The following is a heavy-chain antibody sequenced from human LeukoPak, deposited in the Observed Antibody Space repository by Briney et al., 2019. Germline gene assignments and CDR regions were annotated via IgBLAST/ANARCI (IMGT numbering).Heavy chain of an antibody. Sequence: SVKVSCKASGGTFRNFGLNWVRQAPAQGLERMGGIIPILGTAKYAQKLQGRVTITADESTSTAYMELSSLRSEDTAVYYCARGLYCSSSNSCYDYGMDVWGQGTTVTVSS. D-gene: IGHD2-2*01. V-gene: IGHV1-69*01. CDR3: ARGLYCSSSNSCYDYGMDV. CDR2: IIPILGTA. CDR1: GGTFRNFG. J-gene: IGHJ6*02.